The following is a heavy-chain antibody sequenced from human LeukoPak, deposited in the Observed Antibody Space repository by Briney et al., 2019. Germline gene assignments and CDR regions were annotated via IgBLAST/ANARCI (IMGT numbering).Heavy chain of an antibody. J-gene: IGHJ4*02. CDR2: INHSGST. V-gene: IGHV4-34*01. CDR1: GGSFSGYY. D-gene: IGHD3-10*01. Sequence: SETLSLTCAVYGGSFSGYYWSWIRQPPGKGLEWIGEINHSGSTNYNPSLKSRVTISVDTSKNQFSLKLSSVTAADTAVYYCAREPLWFGEFTFDYWGQGTLVTVSS. CDR3: AREPLWFGEFTFDY.